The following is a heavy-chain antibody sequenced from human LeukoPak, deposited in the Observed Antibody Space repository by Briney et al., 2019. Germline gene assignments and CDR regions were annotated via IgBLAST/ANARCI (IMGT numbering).Heavy chain of an antibody. J-gene: IGHJ4*02. CDR3: ARLWAGVYNILPAYFDY. D-gene: IGHD3-9*01. V-gene: IGHV5-51*01. Sequence: GESLKISCKGSGYSFTSYWIGWVRQMPGKGLEWMGIIYPGDSDTRYSPSFQGQVTISADKSISTAYLQWSRLKASDTAMYYCARLWAGVYNILPAYFDYGGQGPLATVS. CDR1: GYSFTSYW. CDR2: IYPGDSDT.